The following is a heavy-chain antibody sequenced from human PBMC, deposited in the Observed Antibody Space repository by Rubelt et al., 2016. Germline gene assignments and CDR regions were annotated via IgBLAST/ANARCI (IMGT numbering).Heavy chain of an antibody. CDR3: ARRQQLGPFDY. CDR1: GGTFRSYA. J-gene: IGHJ4*02. V-gene: IGHV1-69*01. D-gene: IGHD6-13*01. Sequence: QVQLVQSGAEVKKPGSSVMVSCKASGGTFRSYAISWVRQAPGQGLEWMGGIIPIFGTATYAQKFQGRVTIIADESTSTSYMELGSLRSEDTAVYCCARRQQLGPFDYWGQGTLVTVSS. CDR2: IIPIFGTA.